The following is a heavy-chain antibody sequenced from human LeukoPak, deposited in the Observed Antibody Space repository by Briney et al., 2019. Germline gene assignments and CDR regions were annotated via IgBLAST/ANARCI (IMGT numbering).Heavy chain of an antibody. V-gene: IGHV5-51*01. Sequence: GESLKISCKGSGYSFTSYWIGWVRQMPGKGLEWMGIIYPGDSDTTYSPSFQGQVTISADKSISTDYLQWSSLKASDTAMYYCARRVRYYDFWSGYPDAFDIWGQGTMVTVSA. CDR3: ARRVRYYDFWSGYPDAFDI. CDR2: IYPGDSDT. D-gene: IGHD3-3*01. CDR1: GYSFTSYW. J-gene: IGHJ3*02.